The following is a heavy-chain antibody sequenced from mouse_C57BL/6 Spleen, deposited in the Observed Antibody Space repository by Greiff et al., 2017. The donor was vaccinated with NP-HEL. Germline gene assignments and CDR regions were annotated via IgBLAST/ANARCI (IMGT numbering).Heavy chain of an antibody. J-gene: IGHJ3*01. CDR3: ARTDYGSSYPFAY. Sequence: VQLQQSGPELVKPGASVKISCKASGYAFSSSWMNWVKQRPGKGLEWIGRIYPGDGDTNYNGKFKGKATLTADKSSSTAYMQLSSLTSEDSAVYFWARTDYGSSYPFAYWGQGTLVTVSA. D-gene: IGHD1-1*01. CDR2: IYPGDGDT. V-gene: IGHV1-82*01. CDR1: GYAFSSSW.